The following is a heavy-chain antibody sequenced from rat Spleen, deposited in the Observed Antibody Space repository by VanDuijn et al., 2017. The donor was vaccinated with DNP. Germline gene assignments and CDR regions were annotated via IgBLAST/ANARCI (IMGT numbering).Heavy chain of an antibody. CDR1: GYSITSSYR. J-gene: IGHJ4*01. V-gene: IGHV3-3*01. Sequence: EVQLQESGPGLVKPSQSLSLTCSVTGYSITSSYRWNWIRKFPRNKLEWMGSVNSAGSTDHNPSLKSRISITRDISKNQLFLQVNSVTTEDTATYYCARWPGYNPPYAMDAWGQGTSVTVSS. CDR3: ARWPGYNPPYAMDA. D-gene: IGHD1-4*01. CDR2: VNSAGST.